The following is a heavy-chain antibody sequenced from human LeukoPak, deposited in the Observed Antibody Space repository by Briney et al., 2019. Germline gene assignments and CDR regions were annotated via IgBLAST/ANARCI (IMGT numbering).Heavy chain of an antibody. V-gene: IGHV3-48*03. CDR1: GFTFSSYE. D-gene: IGHD3-10*02. CDR2: ISSSGSTI. CDR3: AELGITMIGGV. Sequence: GGSLRLSCAASGFTFSSYEMNWVRQAPGQGLEWVSYISSSGSTIYDADSVKGRFTISRDNAKNSLYLQMNSLRAEDTAVYYSAELGITMIGGVWGKGTTVTISS. J-gene: IGHJ6*04.